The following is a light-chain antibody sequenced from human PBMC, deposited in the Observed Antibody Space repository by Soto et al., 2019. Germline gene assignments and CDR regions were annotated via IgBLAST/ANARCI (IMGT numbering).Light chain of an antibody. Sequence: DILMTQSPDSLAVSMGERATINCKSSQSVLYSSNNKNHLAWYQQKPGQPPKLVIYWASTRESGVPDRFSGSGSGTDFTLTISSLQAEDVAVYYCSQYFSTPLTSGGGTNADVK. CDR2: WAS. CDR1: QSVLYSSNNKNH. V-gene: IGKV4-1*01. CDR3: SQYFSTPLT. J-gene: IGKJ4*01.